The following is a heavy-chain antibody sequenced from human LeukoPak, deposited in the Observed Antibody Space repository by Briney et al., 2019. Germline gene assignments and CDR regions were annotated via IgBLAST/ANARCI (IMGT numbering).Heavy chain of an antibody. D-gene: IGHD6-19*01. J-gene: IGHJ4*02. CDR1: GFTFDGYA. Sequence: PGRSLRLSCAASGFTFDGYAMHWVRQAPGKGLEWVSGISWNSGSIGYADSVKGRFTISRDNAKNSLYLQMNSLRAEDTALYYCAKDTGIAVAEYYFDYWGQGTLVTVSS. CDR2: ISWNSGSI. V-gene: IGHV3-9*01. CDR3: AKDTGIAVAEYYFDY.